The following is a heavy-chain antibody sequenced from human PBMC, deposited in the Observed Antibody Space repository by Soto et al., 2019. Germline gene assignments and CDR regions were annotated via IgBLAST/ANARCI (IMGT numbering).Heavy chain of an antibody. CDR1: GFTFSVYA. J-gene: IGHJ5*02. CDR3: AKGGGFMFRGNWFDP. CDR2: ISGAAGTI. D-gene: IGHD3-10*01. V-gene: IGHV3-23*01. Sequence: EVQLLESGGDLVQPGGSLRLSCAASGFTFSVYAMIWVRQAPGKGLEWVSGISGAAGTIFYEGSVKGRFTISSDNSKNTLNLQMPRLRVEDTALYYCAKGGGFMFRGNWFDPWGQGTLVSVSS.